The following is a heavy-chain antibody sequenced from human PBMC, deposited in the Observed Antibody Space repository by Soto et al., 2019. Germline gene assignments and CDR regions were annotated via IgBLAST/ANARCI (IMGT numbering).Heavy chain of an antibody. V-gene: IGHV4-39*01. CDR3: ARRRIVPTTNFDY. Sequence: SQTLSLTCTVSGASISSNSFYWRRLRQHPGKGLEWIGHIFHTGATYYNPTLKSRLRMSVDTSKNQFSLNLSSVTATDTAVYYCARRRIVPTTNFDYWGQGTLVTVSS. CDR2: IFHTGAT. J-gene: IGHJ4*02. CDR1: GASISSNSFY. D-gene: IGHD1-26*01.